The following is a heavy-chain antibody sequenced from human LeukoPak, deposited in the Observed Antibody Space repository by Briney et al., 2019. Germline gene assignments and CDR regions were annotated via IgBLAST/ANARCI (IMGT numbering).Heavy chain of an antibody. J-gene: IGHJ6*03. V-gene: IGHV3-23*01. D-gene: IGHD5-24*01. CDR2: ISGSGGST. CDR1: GFTFSSYA. CDR3: SKGVEMATIYYFYYMDV. Sequence: GGSLRLSCAASGFTFSSYAMSWVRQAPGKGLEWVSAISGSGGSTYYADSVKGRFTISRDNSKNTLYLQMNSLRAEDTAVYYWSKGVEMATIYYFYYMDVWGKGTTVTVSS.